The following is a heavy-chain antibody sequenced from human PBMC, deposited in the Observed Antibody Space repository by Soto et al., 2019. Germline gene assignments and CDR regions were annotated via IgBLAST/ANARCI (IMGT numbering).Heavy chain of an antibody. Sequence: GASVKVSCKDSGYTFTSYAMHWVRQAPGQRREWMGWINAGNGNTKYSQKFQGRVTITRDTSASTAYMELSSLRSEDTAVYYCARETVFGVTDYWGQGTLVTVSS. CDR3: ARETVFGVTDY. D-gene: IGHD3-3*01. CDR1: GYTFTSYA. J-gene: IGHJ4*02. CDR2: INAGNGNT. V-gene: IGHV1-3*01.